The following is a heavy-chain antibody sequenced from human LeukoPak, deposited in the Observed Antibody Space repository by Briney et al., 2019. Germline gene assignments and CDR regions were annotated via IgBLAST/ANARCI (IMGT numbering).Heavy chain of an antibody. CDR3: ARDRGATSSVSYMDV. D-gene: IGHD6-25*01. Sequence: GGSLRLSCAVSGFTLSNFWMRWVRQAPGKGLVWVSRISSDGSRTIYADSVKGRFTISIDNAKNTLYLQMISLRDEDTAVYYCARDRGATSSVSYMDVWGKGTTVTVSS. CDR2: ISSDGSRT. V-gene: IGHV3-74*01. CDR1: GFTLSNFW. J-gene: IGHJ6*03.